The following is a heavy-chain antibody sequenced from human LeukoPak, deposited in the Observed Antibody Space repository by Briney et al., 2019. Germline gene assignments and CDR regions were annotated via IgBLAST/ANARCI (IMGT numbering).Heavy chain of an antibody. Sequence: PSETLSLTCAVYGGSFSGYYWSWIRQPPGKGLEWIGEINHSGNTNSNPSLKSRVTMSVDTSKNQFSLKLSSVTAADTAVYYCARLAVAATRGFDYWGQGTLVTVSS. J-gene: IGHJ4*02. V-gene: IGHV4-34*01. D-gene: IGHD2-15*01. CDR1: GGSFSGYY. CDR2: INHSGNT. CDR3: ARLAVAATRGFDY.